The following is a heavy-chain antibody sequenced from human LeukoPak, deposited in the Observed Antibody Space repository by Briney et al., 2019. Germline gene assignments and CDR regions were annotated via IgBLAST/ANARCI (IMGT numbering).Heavy chain of an antibody. CDR3: ARDASNIDFAPYFYYMDV. V-gene: IGHV3-21*01. D-gene: IGHD3-3*01. CDR1: GFTLSLYS. CDR2: IGPSSQCI. J-gene: IGHJ6*03. Sequence: GGSLRLSCTASGFTLSLYSMHWVRQAPGKGLEWISSIGPSSQCIYYAYSVSGRFTISRDNAKNSLYLDMNIPRAEDTAVYYCARDASNIDFAPYFYYMDVWGKGTTVTVSS.